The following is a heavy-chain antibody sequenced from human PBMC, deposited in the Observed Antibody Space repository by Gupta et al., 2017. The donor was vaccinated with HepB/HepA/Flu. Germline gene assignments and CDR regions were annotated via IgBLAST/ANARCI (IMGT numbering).Heavy chain of an antibody. J-gene: IGHJ4*02. CDR1: GLPFSGYG. CDR3: AKARHCYGTSCYGLDH. V-gene: IGHV3-30*18. Sequence: QVQLVESGGGVVQPGGSLRLSCVVSGLPFSGYGLHWVRQAPGKGLEWVAVISYDGGDKDYSDSVKGRFTISRDNSKNTLYLQLTDVRPEDTAAYYCAKARHCYGTSCYGLDHWGQGTLVTVSS. D-gene: IGHD2-2*01. CDR2: ISYDGGDK.